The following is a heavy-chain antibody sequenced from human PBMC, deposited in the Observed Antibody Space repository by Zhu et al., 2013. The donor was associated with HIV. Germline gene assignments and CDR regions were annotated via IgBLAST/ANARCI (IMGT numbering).Heavy chain of an antibody. Sequence: QVQLVQSGAEVKKPGASVKVSCKASGYTFTGYYMHWVRQAPGQGLEWMGWINPNSGGTNYAQKFQGRVTMTRDTSISTAYMELSRLRSDDTAVYYCARAAPITMVRGVIIPGDWFDPGAREPWSPVSS. D-gene: IGHD3-10*01. CDR1: GYTFTGYY. CDR2: INPNSGGT. CDR3: ARAAPITMVRGVIIPGDWFDP. J-gene: IGHJ5*02. V-gene: IGHV1-2*02.